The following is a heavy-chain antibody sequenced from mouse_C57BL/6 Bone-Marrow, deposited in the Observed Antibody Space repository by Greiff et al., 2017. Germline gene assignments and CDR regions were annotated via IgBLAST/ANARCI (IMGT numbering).Heavy chain of an antibody. Sequence: VKLVESGPGLVAPSQSLSIPCTVSGFSLTSYAISWVRQPPGKGLEWLGVIWTGGGTNYNSALKSRLSISKDNSKSQVFLKMNSLQTDDTARYYCASPYYYEDYYAMDYWGQGTSVTVSS. J-gene: IGHJ4*01. CDR1: GFSLTSYA. CDR2: IWTGGGT. D-gene: IGHD1-1*01. V-gene: IGHV2-9-1*01. CDR3: ASPYYYEDYYAMDY.